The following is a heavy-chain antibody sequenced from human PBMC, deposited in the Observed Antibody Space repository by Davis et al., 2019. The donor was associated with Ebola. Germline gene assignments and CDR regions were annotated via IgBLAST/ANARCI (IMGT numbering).Heavy chain of an antibody. CDR2: FDPEDGET. CDR3: ARGAYYYDSSGYYRYFDY. J-gene: IGHJ4*02. D-gene: IGHD3-22*01. V-gene: IGHV1-24*01. CDR1: GYTLTELS. Sequence: ASVKVSCKVSGYTLTELSMHWERQAPGKGLEWMGGFDPEDGETIYAQKFQGRVTMTEDTSTDTAYMELRSLRSDDTAVYYCARGAYYYDSSGYYRYFDYWGQGTLVTVSS.